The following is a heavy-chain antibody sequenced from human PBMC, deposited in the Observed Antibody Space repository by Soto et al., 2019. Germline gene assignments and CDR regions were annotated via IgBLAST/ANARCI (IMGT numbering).Heavy chain of an antibody. CDR2: INEDGSKK. D-gene: IGHD6-19*01. CDR1: GFTVSAKW. Sequence: PGGSLRLSCAVSGFTVSAKWMSWVRQAPGKWLEWLANINEDGSKKFYVDSVKGRFTISKDNAKNSLSLQLGSLRADDTAVYYCAREMHLGSGWGDIDIWGRGTMVTVSS. CDR3: AREMHLGSGWGDIDI. J-gene: IGHJ4*02. V-gene: IGHV3-7*03.